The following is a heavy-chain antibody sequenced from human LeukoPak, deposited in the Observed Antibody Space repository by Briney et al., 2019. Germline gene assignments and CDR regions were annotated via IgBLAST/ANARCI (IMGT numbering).Heavy chain of an antibody. CDR3: AKDGEWEPTLYYYFDN. CDR2: ISGSGYNT. V-gene: IGHV3-23*01. CDR1: GFTFSTYT. Sequence: GGSLRLSCAASGFTFSTYTMHWVRQTPGKGLEWVSAISGSGYNTYYADSVKGRFTISRDNSKNTLYLQMNSLRAEDTAVYYCAKDGEWEPTLYYYFDNWGQGTQVTVST. J-gene: IGHJ4*02. D-gene: IGHD1-26*01.